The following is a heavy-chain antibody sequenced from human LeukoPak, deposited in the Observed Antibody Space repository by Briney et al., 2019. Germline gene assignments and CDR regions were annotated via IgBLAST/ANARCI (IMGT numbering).Heavy chain of an antibody. CDR2: IIPIFGTA. V-gene: IGHV1-69*13. CDR3: ARPGSSTSYYYYYMDV. CDR1: GGTFSSYA. Sequence: ASVKVSCKASGGTFSSYAISWVRQAPGQGLEWMGGIIPIFGTANYAQKFQGRVTIAADESTSTAYMELSSLRSEDTAVYYCARPGSSTSYYYYYMDVWGKGTTVTVSS. D-gene: IGHD2-2*01. J-gene: IGHJ6*03.